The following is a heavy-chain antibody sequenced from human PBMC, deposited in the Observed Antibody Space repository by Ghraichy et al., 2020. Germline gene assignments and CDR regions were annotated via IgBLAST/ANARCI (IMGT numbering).Heavy chain of an antibody. CDR1: GFTFSSYW. CDR3: ASMVRGVIISY. CDR2: IKQDGSEK. Sequence: GGSLRLSCAASGFTFSSYWMSWVRQAPGKGLEWVANIKQDGSEKYYVDSVKGRFTISRDNAKNSLYLQMNSLRAEDTAVYYCASMVRGVIISYWGQGTLVTVSS. D-gene: IGHD3-10*01. V-gene: IGHV3-7*01. J-gene: IGHJ4*02.